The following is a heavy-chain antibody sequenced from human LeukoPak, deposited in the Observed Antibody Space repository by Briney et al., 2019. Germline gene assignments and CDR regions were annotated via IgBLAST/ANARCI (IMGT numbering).Heavy chain of an antibody. CDR2: ISSNISYI. Sequence: KSGGSLRLSCAASGFTFSSYSMNWVRQAPGKGREAGSAISSNISYIYYADSVRGRFTISRDNAKNSLYLQMTSLRAEDTAVYYCARLSQFPYYYDTPGGGYFDYWGQGTLVTVSS. V-gene: IGHV3-21*01. D-gene: IGHD3-22*01. CDR3: ARLSQFPYYYDTPGGGYFDY. J-gene: IGHJ4*02. CDR1: GFTFSSYS.